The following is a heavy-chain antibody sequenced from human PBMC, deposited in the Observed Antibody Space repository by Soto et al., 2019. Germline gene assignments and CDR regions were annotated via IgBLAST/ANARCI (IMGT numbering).Heavy chain of an antibody. CDR3: ARLIGNSWLDS. D-gene: IGHD2-8*01. J-gene: IGHJ5*01. Sequence: SQTLSLTCAISGDRVACNSATWDWIRPSPSRGLEWLGRTYYRSKWYNDYAVSVKSRITINPDTSNNQLSLQLNSVTPDDTAVYYCARLIGNSWLDSWGQGTLVTVSS. CDR1: GDRVACNSAT. CDR2: TYYRSKWYN. V-gene: IGHV6-1*01.